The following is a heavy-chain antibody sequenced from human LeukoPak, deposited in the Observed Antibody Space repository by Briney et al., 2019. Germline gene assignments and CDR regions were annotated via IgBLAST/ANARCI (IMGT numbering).Heavy chain of an antibody. D-gene: IGHD2-2*01. CDR1: GGSISSGRYY. V-gene: IGHV4-31*03. CDR3: ARVRTEDIVVVAAAIVDACDI. Sequence: SSQTLSLTCTVSGGSISSGRYYWSWIRQHPGKGLEWIGYIYYSGSTYYNPSLKSRVTISVDTSKNQFSLKLSSVTAADTAVYYCARVRTEDIVVVAAAIVDACDIWGQGTMVTVSS. J-gene: IGHJ3*02. CDR2: IYYSGST.